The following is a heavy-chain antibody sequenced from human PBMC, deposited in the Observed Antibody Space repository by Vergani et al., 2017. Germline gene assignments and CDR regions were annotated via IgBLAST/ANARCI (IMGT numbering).Heavy chain of an antibody. CDR3: ARDPLPIYGSVWYDWFDP. J-gene: IGHJ5*02. V-gene: IGHV3-30-3*01. CDR2: ISYDGSNK. D-gene: IGHD6-19*01. Sequence: QVQLVESGGGVVQPGRSLRLSCAASGFTFSSYAMHWVRQAPGKGLEWVAVISYDGSNKYYADSVKGRFTISRDNSKNTLYLQMNSLRAEDTAVYYCARDPLPIYGSVWYDWFDPWGQGTLVTVSS. CDR1: GFTFSSYA.